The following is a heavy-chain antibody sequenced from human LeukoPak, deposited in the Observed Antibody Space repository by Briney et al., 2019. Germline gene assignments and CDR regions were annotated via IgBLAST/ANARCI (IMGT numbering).Heavy chain of an antibody. J-gene: IGHJ5*01. CDR1: GFTFNRYA. CDR2: ISGTGAST. Sequence: GSLRLSCAASGFTFNRYAMNWVRQAPGKGLEWVSAISGTGASTYYADSVKGCFTISRDTSKNTLYLQMNSLRAEDTAVYYCAKAAGYYSNWFDFWGQGTLVTVSS. CDR3: AKAAGYYSNWFDF. D-gene: IGHD3-10*01. V-gene: IGHV3-23*01.